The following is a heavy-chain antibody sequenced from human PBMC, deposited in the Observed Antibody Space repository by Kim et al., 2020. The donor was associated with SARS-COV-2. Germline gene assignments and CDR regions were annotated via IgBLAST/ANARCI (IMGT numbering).Heavy chain of an antibody. D-gene: IGHD3-10*01. CDR3: AGGQDVDSGRYGGMDV. J-gene: IGHJ6*02. CDR1: GGSFNDYN. V-gene: IGHV4-34*01. CDR2: INHSGST. Sequence: SETLSLTCAVYGGSFNDYNWSWIRQPPGKGLEWIGEINHSGSTNYNPSLRSRVIISVDTSKNQFSLKLSSVTAADTAVYYCAGGQDVDSGRYGGMDVWG.